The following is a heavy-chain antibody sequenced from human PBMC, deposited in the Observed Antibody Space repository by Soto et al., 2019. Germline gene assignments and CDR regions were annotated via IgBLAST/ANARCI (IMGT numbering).Heavy chain of an antibody. V-gene: IGHV1-69*01. J-gene: IGHJ4*02. CDR2: IIPVLATT. CDR1: GVTFNTYG. CDR3: ARTMRVVSGRLYFFDY. Sequence: QVQLQQPGAEVKEPGSSVKVSCKTSGVTFNTYGISWVRQAPGQGLEWMGGIIPVLATTHYAQKFQVRVTITADETTNTVYMELTSLTSEDTAIYYCARTMRVVSGRLYFFDYWGQGTVVTVSS. D-gene: IGHD3-22*01.